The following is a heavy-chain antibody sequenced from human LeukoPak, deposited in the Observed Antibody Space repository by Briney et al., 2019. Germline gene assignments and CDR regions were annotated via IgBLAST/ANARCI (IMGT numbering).Heavy chain of an antibody. J-gene: IGHJ4*02. Sequence: ASVKVSCKASGYTFTSYYIHLVRQAPGQGLEWMGIINSSGGSTSYAQKFQGRVTMTRDTSTSTVYMELSSLRSEDTAVYYCAREMATMTEGGDLYYFDYWGQGTLVTVSS. D-gene: IGHD5-24*01. CDR2: INSSGGST. CDR1: GYTFTSYY. V-gene: IGHV1-46*01. CDR3: AREMATMTEGGDLYYFDY.